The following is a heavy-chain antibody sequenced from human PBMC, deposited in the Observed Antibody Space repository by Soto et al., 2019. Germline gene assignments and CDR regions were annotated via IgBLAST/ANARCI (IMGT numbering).Heavy chain of an antibody. CDR1: GYTFTSYY. CDR3: ARAQGMAAAGRGPFDS. V-gene: IGHV1-46*03. J-gene: IGHJ4*02. D-gene: IGHD6-13*01. CDR2: INPSSGST. Sequence: QVQLVQSGAEVKKPGASVKVSCKASGYTFTSYYIHCVRQAPGQGLEWMGIINPSSGSTNYAQKFQGRLTMTRDTSTTTVYMELSRLTSEDTAVYYCARAQGMAAAGRGPFDSWGQGALVTVSS.